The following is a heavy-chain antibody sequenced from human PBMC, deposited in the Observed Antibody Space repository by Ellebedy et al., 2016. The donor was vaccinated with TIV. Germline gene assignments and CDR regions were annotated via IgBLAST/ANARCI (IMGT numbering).Heavy chain of an antibody. CDR1: GFTFSAYW. V-gene: IGHV3-7*01. J-gene: IGHJ4*02. Sequence: GESLKISCVASGFTFSAYWLSWVRQAPGKGLEWVANIKGDGSEIFYGDSVRGRFIISRNKAKNSLYLQMNSLRVEDTAIYYCARDRVHGSTPYYFDYWGQGALVTVSS. CDR3: ARDRVHGSTPYYFDY. D-gene: IGHD2-2*01. CDR2: IKGDGSEI.